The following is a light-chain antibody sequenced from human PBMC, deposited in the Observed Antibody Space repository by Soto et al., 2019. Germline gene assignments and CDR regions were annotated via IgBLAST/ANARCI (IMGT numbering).Light chain of an antibody. V-gene: IGLV2-11*01. CDR1: SSDVGGYNY. J-gene: IGLJ1*01. Sequence: QSALTQPRSVSGSPGQSVTISCTGTSSDVGGYNYVSWYQQHPGKAPKLMIYDVSKRPSGVPDRFSGSKSGNTASLTISGLQAEDEVDYYCCSYAGSYTLVFGTGTKLTVL. CDR3: CSYAGSYTLV. CDR2: DVS.